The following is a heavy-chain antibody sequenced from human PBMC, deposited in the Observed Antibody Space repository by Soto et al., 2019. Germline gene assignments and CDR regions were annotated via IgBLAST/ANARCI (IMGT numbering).Heavy chain of an antibody. V-gene: IGHV1-69*12. CDR2: IIPIFGTA. J-gene: IGHJ6*02. CDR1: GGTFSSYA. CDR3: ASGPQLLVEGSSSVVEYYYGMDV. Sequence: QVQLVQSGAEVKKPGSSVKVSCKASGGTFSSYAISWVRQAPGQGLEWMGGIIPIFGTANYAQKFQGRVTITADESTSNAYMELSSLRSEDTAVYYCASGPQLLVEGSSSVVEYYYGMDVWGQGTTVTVSS. D-gene: IGHD2-15*01.